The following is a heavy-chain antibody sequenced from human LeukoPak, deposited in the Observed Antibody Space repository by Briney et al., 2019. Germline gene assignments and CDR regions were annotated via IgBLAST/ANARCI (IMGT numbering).Heavy chain of an antibody. CDR2: ISSSSSYI. D-gene: IGHD2-2*01. V-gene: IGHV3-21*06. J-gene: IGHJ5*02. Sequence: NPGGSLRLSCAASGFTFSSYSMNWVRQAPGKGLEWVSSISSSSSYIYYADSVKGRFTISRDNAKNSLYLQMNSLRAEDTAVYYCARVVVSNIVVVRTLRWFDPWGQGTLVTVSS. CDR1: GFTFSSYS. CDR3: ARVVVSNIVVVRTLRWFDP.